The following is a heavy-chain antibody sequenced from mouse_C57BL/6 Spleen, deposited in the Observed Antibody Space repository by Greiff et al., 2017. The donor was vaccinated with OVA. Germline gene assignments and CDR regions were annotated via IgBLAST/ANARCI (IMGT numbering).Heavy chain of an antibody. CDR2: INPNNGGT. CDR1: GYTFTDYN. CDR3: ARNPLLDGSALGY. D-gene: IGHD2-3*01. Sequence: DVKLQESGPELVKPGASVKIPCKASGYTFTDYNMDWVKQSHGKSLEWIGDINPNNGGTIYNQKFKGKATLTVDKSSSTAYMELRSLTSEDTAVYYCARNPLLDGSALGYSGQETSVTVSS. J-gene: IGHJ4*01. V-gene: IGHV1-18*01.